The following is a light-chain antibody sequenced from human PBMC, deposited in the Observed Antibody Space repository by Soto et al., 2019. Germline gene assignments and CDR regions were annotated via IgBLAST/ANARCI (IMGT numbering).Light chain of an antibody. J-gene: IGKJ4*01. Sequence: DIQMTQSPSSLSASVGDRVTITCQASQDIANYLNWYQQKVGRAPKFLIYDASNLETGVPSRFSGSGSGTDFTLTISSLQPEDIATYYCQQYDNLPLTFGGGTKVDIK. V-gene: IGKV1-33*01. CDR1: QDIANY. CDR3: QQYDNLPLT. CDR2: DAS.